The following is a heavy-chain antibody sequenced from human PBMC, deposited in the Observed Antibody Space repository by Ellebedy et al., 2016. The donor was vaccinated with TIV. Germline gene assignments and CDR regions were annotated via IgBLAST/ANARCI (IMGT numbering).Heavy chain of an antibody. D-gene: IGHD6-19*01. CDR2: IFYSGLT. Sequence: MPSETLSLTCSVSGTVTSRFYWSWTRQSPGKGLEWIGEIFYSGLTDYNPSLKSPISISVDTSKKTVSLKPSSVTAADTAVYFCARHSVRGWKRYYFDYWGQGTLVAVSS. V-gene: IGHV4-59*08. CDR3: ARHSVRGWKRYYFDY. CDR1: GTVTSRFY. J-gene: IGHJ4*02.